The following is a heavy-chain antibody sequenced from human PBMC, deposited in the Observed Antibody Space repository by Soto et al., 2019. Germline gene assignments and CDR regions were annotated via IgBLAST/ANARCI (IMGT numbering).Heavy chain of an antibody. J-gene: IGHJ4*02. Sequence: SETLSLTCAVYGGSFSGYYWSWIRQPPGKGLEWIGEINHSGSTNYNPSLKSRVTISVDTSKNQFSLKLSSVTAADTAVYYCARCSRGYYYDIPLSMDVWGQGTLVTVSS. CDR2: INHSGST. CDR1: GGSFSGYY. D-gene: IGHD3-22*01. V-gene: IGHV4-34*01. CDR3: ARCSRGYYYDIPLSMDV.